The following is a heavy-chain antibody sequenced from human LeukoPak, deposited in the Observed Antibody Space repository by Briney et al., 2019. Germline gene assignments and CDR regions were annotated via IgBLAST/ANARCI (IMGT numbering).Heavy chain of an antibody. CDR1: GGTFSSYA. J-gene: IGHJ6*03. D-gene: IGHD2-15*01. CDR3: ARDSWVSARSNLQPYYRVL. Sequence: EASVKVSCKASGGTFSSYAISWLRQAPGQGLEWMGGMIPIFATTNFAQKFQGRATITTDASTTTAYMELSSLTSEDTAVYYCARDSWVSARSNLQPYYRVLWGKGPTVTVPS. V-gene: IGHV1-69*05. CDR2: MIPIFATT.